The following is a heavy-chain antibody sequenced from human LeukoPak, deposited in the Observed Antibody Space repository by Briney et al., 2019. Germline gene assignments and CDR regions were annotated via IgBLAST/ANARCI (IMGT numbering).Heavy chain of an antibody. J-gene: IGHJ5*02. CDR3: ARDREAAAGTYWFDP. CDR1: VFTFDDYG. D-gene: IGHD6-13*01. V-gene: IGHV3-20*01. CDR2: INWNGGST. Sequence: GGSLRLSCAASVFTFDDYGMSWVRQAPGKGLEWVSGINWNGGSTGYADSVKSRFTISRDNAKNSLYLQMNSMRAADTALYHCARDREAAAGTYWFDPWGQGTLVTVSS.